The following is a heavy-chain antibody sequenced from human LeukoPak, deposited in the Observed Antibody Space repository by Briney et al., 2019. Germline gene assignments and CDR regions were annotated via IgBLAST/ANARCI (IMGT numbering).Heavy chain of an antibody. CDR1: GGSISSGGYY. D-gene: IGHD3-22*01. V-gene: IGHV4-31*03. CDR3: ARDYYDSSGYTSGFDY. CDR2: IYYSGST. Sequence: SQTLSLTCTVSGGSISSGGYYWSWIRQHPGKGLEWIVYIYYSGSTYYNPYLKSRVTISVDTSKNQFSLKLGSVTAADTAVYYCARDYYDSSGYTSGFDYWGQGTLVTVSS. J-gene: IGHJ4*02.